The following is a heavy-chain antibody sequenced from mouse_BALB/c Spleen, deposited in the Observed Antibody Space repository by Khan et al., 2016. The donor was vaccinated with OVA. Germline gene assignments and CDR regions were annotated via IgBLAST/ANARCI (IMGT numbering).Heavy chain of an antibody. CDR2: ISGDSSTV. CDR3: ATSYFYGYYFDY. J-gene: IGHJ2*01. CDR1: GFTFSTYG. V-gene: IGHV5-17*02. D-gene: IGHD1-1*01. Sequence: EVNLVESGGGLVQPGGSRKLSCAASGFTFSTYGMHWVRQAPEKGLEWVAYISGDSSTVYYADTVKGRFTISRDNPKNTLFLQMTSLMSEDTARYYCATSYFYGYYFDYWGPGTTLTVSS.